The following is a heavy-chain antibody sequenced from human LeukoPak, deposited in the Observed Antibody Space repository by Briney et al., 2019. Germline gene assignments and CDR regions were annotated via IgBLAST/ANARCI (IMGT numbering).Heavy chain of an antibody. D-gene: IGHD3-10*01. CDR1: GYTFTGYY. J-gene: IGHJ4*02. Sequence: GASVKVSCKASGYTFTGYYMHWVRQAPGQGLEWMGWISPDSGATNYAQRFQGRVTMTRDTSISTAYMELSRLRSDDTAAYYCARDGPLIWFGESLTLYWGQGTLVTVSS. V-gene: IGHV1-2*02. CDR2: ISPDSGAT. CDR3: ARDGPLIWFGESLTLY.